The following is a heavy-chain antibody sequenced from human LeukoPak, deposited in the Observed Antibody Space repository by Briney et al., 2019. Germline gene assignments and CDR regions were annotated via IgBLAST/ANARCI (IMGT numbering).Heavy chain of an antibody. CDR2: ISSSSSYI. Sequence: GGSLRLSCAASGFTFSSYSMNWVRQAPGKGLEWVSSISSSSSYIYYADSVKGRFTISRDNAKNSLYLQMNSLRAEDTAVYYCARGTYDFWSVEGYYLDYWGQGTLATVSS. V-gene: IGHV3-21*01. D-gene: IGHD3-3*01. CDR1: GFTFSSYS. CDR3: ARGTYDFWSVEGYYLDY. J-gene: IGHJ4*02.